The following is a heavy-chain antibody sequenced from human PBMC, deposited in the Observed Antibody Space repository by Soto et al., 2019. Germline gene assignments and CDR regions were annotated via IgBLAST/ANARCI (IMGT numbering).Heavy chain of an antibody. CDR1: GFTFSSYS. CDR2: ISSSSSYI. Sequence: PGGSLRLSCAASGFTFSSYSMNWVRQAPGKGLEWVSSISSSSSYIYYADSVKGRFTISRDNAKNSLYLQMNSLRAEDTAVYYCARVPGPRVRGVIIFPWFDPWGQGTLVTVSS. D-gene: IGHD3-10*01. V-gene: IGHV3-21*01. J-gene: IGHJ5*02. CDR3: ARVPGPRVRGVIIFPWFDP.